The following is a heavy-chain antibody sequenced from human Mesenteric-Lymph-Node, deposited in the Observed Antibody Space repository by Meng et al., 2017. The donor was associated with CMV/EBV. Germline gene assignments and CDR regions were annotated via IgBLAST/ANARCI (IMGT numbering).Heavy chain of an antibody. CDR3: ARSYGVKGYYFDY. CDR1: AGTFGRYA. V-gene: IGHV1-69*05. Sequence: SVKVSCKDSAGTFGRYAISWVRQAPGQGLEWMGGIIPIFGTANYAQKFQGRVTITTDESTSTAYMELSSLRSEDTAVYYCARSYGVKGYYFDYWGQGTLVTVSS. CDR2: IIPIFGTA. D-gene: IGHD5-18*01. J-gene: IGHJ4*02.